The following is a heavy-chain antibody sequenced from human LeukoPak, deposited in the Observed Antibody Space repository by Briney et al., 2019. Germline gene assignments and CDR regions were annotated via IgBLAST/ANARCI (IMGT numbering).Heavy chain of an antibody. CDR2: IYYSGST. CDR1: GGSISSYY. Sequence: SEILSPTCTVSGGSISSYYWSWIRQPPGKGLEWIGYIYYSGSTNYNPSLKSRVTISVDTSKNQFSLKLSSVTAADTAVYYCARQGGGFWYFDLWGRGTLVTVSS. J-gene: IGHJ2*01. CDR3: ARQGGGFWYFDL. V-gene: IGHV4-59*08. D-gene: IGHD6-25*01.